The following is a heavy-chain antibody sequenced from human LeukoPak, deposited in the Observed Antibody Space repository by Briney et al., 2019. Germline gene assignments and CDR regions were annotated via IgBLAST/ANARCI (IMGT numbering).Heavy chain of an antibody. D-gene: IGHD1-26*01. CDR2: IKSKTNGGTT. V-gene: IGHV3-15*01. J-gene: IGHJ4*02. CDR1: GFTFNHAW. CDR3: TWVGPRYYFDY. Sequence: KPGGSLRLSRAASGFTFNHAWMSWVRQAPGKGLEWVGRIKSKTNGGTTDYAAPVKGRFTISRDDSKNTLYLQINSLKTEDTAVYYCTWVGPRYYFDYWGQGTLVTVSS.